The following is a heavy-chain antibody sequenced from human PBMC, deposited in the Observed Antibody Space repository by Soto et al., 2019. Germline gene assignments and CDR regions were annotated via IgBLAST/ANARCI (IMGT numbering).Heavy chain of an antibody. J-gene: IGHJ4*02. D-gene: IGHD5-12*01. CDR2: IYYSGST. CDR3: ARHPSSGYDFFDY. V-gene: IGHV4-39*01. CDR1: GGSISSSSYY. Sequence: PSETLSLTCTVSGGSISSSSYYWGWIRQPPGKGLEWIGSIYYSGSTYYNPSLKSRVTISVDTSKNQFSLKLSSVTAADTAVYYCARHPSSGYDFFDYWGQGTLVTVSS.